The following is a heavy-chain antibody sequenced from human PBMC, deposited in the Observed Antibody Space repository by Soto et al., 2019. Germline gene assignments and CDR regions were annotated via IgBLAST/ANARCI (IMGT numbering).Heavy chain of an antibody. CDR1: GFSLSTSGVG. Sequence: SGPTLVNPTQTLTLTCTLSGFSLSTSGVGVGWIRQPPGKALEWLALIYWDDDKRYSPSLKSRLTITKDTSKNQVVLTMTNMEPVDTATYYCARYYGDYEYDAFDIWGQGTMVTVSS. CDR2: IYWDDDK. V-gene: IGHV2-5*02. CDR3: ARYYGDYEYDAFDI. J-gene: IGHJ3*02. D-gene: IGHD4-17*01.